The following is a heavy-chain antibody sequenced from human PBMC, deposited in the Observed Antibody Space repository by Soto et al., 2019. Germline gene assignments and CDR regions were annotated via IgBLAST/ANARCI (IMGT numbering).Heavy chain of an antibody. J-gene: IGHJ6*02. CDR2: IDHRGSP. V-gene: IGHV4-31*03. CDR3: ARDEAWNYETDNYYYYGMDV. Sequence: SETLSLTCNVSGVSISRTSYSWSWIRQSPGKGLECVGFIDHRGSPYYNPSREGRSTISLDTAKNHFSLKLSSVTVADTAVYYCARDEAWNYETDNYYYYGMDVGGQGTTVTVSS. CDR1: GVSISRTSYS. D-gene: IGHD1-7*01.